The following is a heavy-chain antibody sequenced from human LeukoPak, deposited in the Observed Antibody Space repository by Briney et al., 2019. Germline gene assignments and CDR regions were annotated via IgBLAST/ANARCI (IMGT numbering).Heavy chain of an antibody. CDR3: AKGNYYDSSGYYPFDY. V-gene: IGHV3-23*01. J-gene: IGHJ4*02. Sequence: GGSLRLSCAASGFTSSSYAMSWVRQAPGKGLEWVSAISGSGGSTYYADSVKGRFTISRDNSKNTLYLQMNSLRAEDTAVYYCAKGNYYDSSGYYPFDYWGQGTLVTVSS. CDR2: ISGSGGST. D-gene: IGHD3-22*01. CDR1: GFTSSSYA.